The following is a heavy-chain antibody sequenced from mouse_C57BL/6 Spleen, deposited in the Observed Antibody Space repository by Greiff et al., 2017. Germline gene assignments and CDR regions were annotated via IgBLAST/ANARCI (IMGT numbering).Heavy chain of an antibody. CDR3: TIYGYDGTYDFDY. CDR2: IRLKSDNYAT. D-gene: IGHD2-2*01. V-gene: IGHV6-3*01. Sequence: EVMLVESGGGLVQPGGSMKLSCVASGFTFSNYWMNWVRQSPEKGLEWVAQIRLKSDNYATHYAESVKGRFTISRDDSKSSVYLQMNNLRAEDTVIYYCTIYGYDGTYDFDYWGQGTTLTVSS. J-gene: IGHJ2*01. CDR1: GFTFSNYW.